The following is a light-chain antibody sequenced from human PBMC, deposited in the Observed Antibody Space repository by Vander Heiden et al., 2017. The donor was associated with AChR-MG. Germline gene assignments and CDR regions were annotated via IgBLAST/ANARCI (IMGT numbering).Light chain of an antibody. CDR3: QQYDKLPPGHT. Sequence: DIQMTQSPSSLSASVGDRVTITCQASQDISNYLNWYQQKPGKAPKLLIYAASNWETGVPSRFSGSGSGTEFTFTISRLQPEDSATYYCQQYDKLPPGHTFGGGTKVEIK. CDR2: AAS. CDR1: QDISNY. V-gene: IGKV1-33*01. J-gene: IGKJ4*01.